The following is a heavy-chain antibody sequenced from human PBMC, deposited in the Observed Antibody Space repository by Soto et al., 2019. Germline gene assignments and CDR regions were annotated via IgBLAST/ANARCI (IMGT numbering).Heavy chain of an antibody. D-gene: IGHD6-13*01. CDR3: ARIGSWALNFDY. CDR1: RFTFSSYA. Sequence: GGSLRLSCAASRFTFSSYAMHWVRQAPGKGLEWVAVISDDGSSEYYADSVRGRFTISRDNSKNTLYLQMNSLRVEDTAVYYCARIGSWALNFDYWGQGTQVTVSS. J-gene: IGHJ4*02. CDR2: ISDDGSSE. V-gene: IGHV3-30*03.